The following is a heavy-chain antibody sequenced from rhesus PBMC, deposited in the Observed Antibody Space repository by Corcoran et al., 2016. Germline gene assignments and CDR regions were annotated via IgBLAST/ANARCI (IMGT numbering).Heavy chain of an antibody. D-gene: IGHD1-44*01. CDR2: IFYSGST. V-gene: IGHV4-122*02. CDR3: ARGKYTYFDY. J-gene: IGHJ4*01. Sequence: QLQLQESGPGLVKPSETLSVTCAVSGGSISSSYWSWIRQAPGKGLEWIGYIFYSGSTSSNPALKSRVTISRDTSKNQFSLKLSSVTAADTAVYYCARGKYTYFDYWGQGVLVTVSS. CDR1: GGSISSSY.